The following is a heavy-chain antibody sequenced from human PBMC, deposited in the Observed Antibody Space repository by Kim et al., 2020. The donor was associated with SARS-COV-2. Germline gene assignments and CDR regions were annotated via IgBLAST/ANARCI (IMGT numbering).Heavy chain of an antibody. Sequence: KFQGRVTMTRDTSISTAYMELSRLRSDDTAVYYCARDYPSRFYYYYGMDVWGQGTTVTVSS. V-gene: IGHV1-2*02. J-gene: IGHJ6*02. CDR3: ARDYPSRFYYYYGMDV.